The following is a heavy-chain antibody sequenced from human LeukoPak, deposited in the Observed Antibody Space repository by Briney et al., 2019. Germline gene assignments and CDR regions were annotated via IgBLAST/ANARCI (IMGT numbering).Heavy chain of an antibody. V-gene: IGHV4-39*01. CDR1: GGSISSSYY. Sequence: SETLSLTCTVSGGSISSSYYWGWIRQPPGKGLEWIGSIYYSGSTYYNPSLKSRVTISVDTSKNQFSLKLSSVTAADTAVYYCARRDDYGDFLNWFDPWGQGTLVTVSS. CDR2: IYYSGST. CDR3: ARRDDYGDFLNWFDP. J-gene: IGHJ5*02. D-gene: IGHD4-17*01.